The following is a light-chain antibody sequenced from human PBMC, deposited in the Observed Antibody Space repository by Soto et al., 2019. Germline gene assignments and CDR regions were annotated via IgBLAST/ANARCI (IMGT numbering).Light chain of an antibody. J-gene: IGKJ1*01. CDR2: AAS. Sequence: DIQMTQSPSSLSSSVGDRVTITCRASQDISNYLAWFQQKPGKVPKLLLYAASILQSRVPTRFSGSGSGTDFTLTISSLQPEDVATYYCRKYNSAPRTFGQGTKVVI. V-gene: IGKV1-27*01. CDR1: QDISNY. CDR3: RKYNSAPRT.